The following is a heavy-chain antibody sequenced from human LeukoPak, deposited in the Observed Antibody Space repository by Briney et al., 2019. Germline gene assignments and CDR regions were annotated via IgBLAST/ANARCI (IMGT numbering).Heavy chain of an antibody. CDR3: ARDRGIMLTFGGVVAKGAHY. V-gene: IGHV4-38-2*02. CDR1: GYSISRAYY. J-gene: IGHJ4*02. D-gene: IGHD3-16*02. CDR2: IHYSGST. Sequence: SETLSLTCTVSGYSISRAYYWGWIRRPPGKGLEWIGNIHYSGSTYYNPSLKSRVTISLDTSKNHVSLQLSSVTAADTALYYCARDRGIMLTFGGVVAKGAHYWGQGTLVTVSS.